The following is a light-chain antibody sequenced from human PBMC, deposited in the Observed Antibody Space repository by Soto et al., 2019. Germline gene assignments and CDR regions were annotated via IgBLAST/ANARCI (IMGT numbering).Light chain of an antibody. CDR3: ASWDDSLKGVV. CDR1: SSNIGSNA. CDR2: RNS. V-gene: IGLV1-44*01. Sequence: QSVLTQPPSASGTPGQRVNISCSGSSSNIGSNAVNWYQHLPGTAPKLLIYRNSQRPSGVPDRFSASKSGTSASLAISGLQSEDEADYYCASWDDSLKGVVYGGGTKVTVL. J-gene: IGLJ2*01.